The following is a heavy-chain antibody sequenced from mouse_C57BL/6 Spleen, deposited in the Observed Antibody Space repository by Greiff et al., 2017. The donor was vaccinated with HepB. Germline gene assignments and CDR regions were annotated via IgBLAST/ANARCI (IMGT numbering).Heavy chain of an antibody. CDR3: EIYDGYYAAY. Sequence: EVQLQQSGPELVKPGASVKISCKASGYTFTDYYMNWVKQSHGKSLEWIGDINPNNGGTSYNQKFKGKATLTVDKSSSTAYMELRSLTSEDSAVYYCEIYDGYYAAYWGQGTLVTVSA. CDR2: INPNNGGT. CDR1: GYTFTDYY. J-gene: IGHJ3*01. D-gene: IGHD2-3*01. V-gene: IGHV1-26*01.